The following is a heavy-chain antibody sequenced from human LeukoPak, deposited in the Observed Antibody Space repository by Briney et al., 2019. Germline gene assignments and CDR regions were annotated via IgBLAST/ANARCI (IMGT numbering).Heavy chain of an antibody. V-gene: IGHV4-61*02. CDR3: AGAGGLRTNWFDP. CDR1: GGSISSGSYY. Sequence: SQTLSLTCTVSGGSISSGSYYWSWIRQPAGKGLEWIGRIYTSGSTNYNPSLKSRVTISVDTSKNQFSLKLSSVTAADTAVYYCAGAGGLRTNWFDPWGQGTLVTVSS. J-gene: IGHJ5*02. D-gene: IGHD1-1*01. CDR2: IYTSGST.